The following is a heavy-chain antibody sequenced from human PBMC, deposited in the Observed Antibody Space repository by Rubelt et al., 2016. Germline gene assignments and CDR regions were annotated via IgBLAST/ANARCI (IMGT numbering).Heavy chain of an antibody. D-gene: IGHD6-19*01. CDR2: SYDGSNK. Sequence: SYDGSNKYYADSVKGRFTISRDNSKNTLYLQMNSLRAEDMAVYYCARDAGDSEQWLVRGYYYGMDVWGQGTTVTVSS. V-gene: IGHV3-30*01. CDR3: ARDAGDSEQWLVRGYYYGMDV. J-gene: IGHJ6*02.